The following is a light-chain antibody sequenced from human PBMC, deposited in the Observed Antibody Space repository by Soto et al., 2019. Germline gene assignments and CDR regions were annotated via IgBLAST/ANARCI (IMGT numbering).Light chain of an antibody. CDR1: SSDVGGYNY. CDR3: CSYAGRRV. V-gene: IGLV2-11*01. J-gene: IGLJ1*01. CDR2: DVS. Sequence: QSALTQPRSVSGSPVQSVTISCTGTSSDVGGYNYVSWYQQHPGKAPKLMIYDVSKRPSGVPDRFSGSKSGNTASLTISGLQAEDEADYYCCSYAGRRVFGTGTKVTVL.